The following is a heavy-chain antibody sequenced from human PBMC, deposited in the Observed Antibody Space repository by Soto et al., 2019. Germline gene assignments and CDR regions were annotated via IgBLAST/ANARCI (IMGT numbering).Heavy chain of an antibody. J-gene: IGHJ6*02. CDR3: TTSIVGAPQDYYYGMDV. CDR1: GFTFSSDW. V-gene: IGHV3-15*07. CDR2: IKSKTDGGTT. D-gene: IGHD1-26*01. Sequence: PGGSLRLSCAASGFTFSSDWMHWVRQAPGKGLEWVGRIKSKTDGGTTDYAAPVKGRFTISRDDSKNTLYLQMNSLKTEDTAVYYCTTSIVGAPQDYYYGMDVWGQGTTVTVSS.